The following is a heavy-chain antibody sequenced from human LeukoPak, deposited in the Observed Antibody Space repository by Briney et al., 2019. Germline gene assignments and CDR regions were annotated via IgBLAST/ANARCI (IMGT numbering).Heavy chain of an antibody. Sequence: ASVKVSCKASGYTFTGYYMHWVRQAPGQGLERMGWINPNSGGTNYAQKFQGRVTMTRDTSISTAYMELSRLRSDDTAVYYCARAYKSGSRGGIDYWGQGTLVTVSS. CDR2: INPNSGGT. J-gene: IGHJ4*02. D-gene: IGHD3-10*01. CDR3: ARAYKSGSRGGIDY. CDR1: GYTFTGYY. V-gene: IGHV1-2*02.